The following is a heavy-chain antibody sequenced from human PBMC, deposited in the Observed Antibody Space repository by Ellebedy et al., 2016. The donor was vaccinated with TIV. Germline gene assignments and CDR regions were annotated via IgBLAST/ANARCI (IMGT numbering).Heavy chain of an antibody. CDR2: IKEDGSQK. V-gene: IGHV3-7*03. J-gene: IGHJ5*02. Sequence: GESLKISCAASGFTFSNYWMSWVRQAPGKGPEWVAHIKEDGSQKYYVDSVEGRFSISRDNAKNSLYLQINRLRAEDTAVYYCANEAYCGGDCYPRWFDPWGQGTLVTVSS. CDR1: GFTFSNYW. D-gene: IGHD2-21*02. CDR3: ANEAYCGGDCYPRWFDP.